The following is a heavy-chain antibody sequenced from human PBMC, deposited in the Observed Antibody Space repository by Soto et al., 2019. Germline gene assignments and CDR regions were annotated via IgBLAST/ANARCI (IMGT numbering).Heavy chain of an antibody. CDR3: VTHTSGYHD. V-gene: IGHV3-48*02. J-gene: IGHJ4*02. CDR1: GFTLRSYS. Sequence: GGSLRLSCAAAGFTLRSYSIHWVRQAPGKGLEWVSYISSSSGSIFFADSVKGRFTISRDNSKNTLYLQVSSLREEDTALYYCVTHTSGYHDWGQGTLVTVSS. CDR2: ISSSSGSI. D-gene: IGHD3-22*01.